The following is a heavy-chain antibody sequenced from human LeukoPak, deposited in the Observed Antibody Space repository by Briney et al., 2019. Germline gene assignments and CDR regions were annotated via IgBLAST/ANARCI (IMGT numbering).Heavy chain of an antibody. V-gene: IGHV4-34*01. J-gene: IGHJ4*02. D-gene: IGHD3-16*02. CDR2: INHSGST. Sequence: SEPLSLTCAVYGGSFSGYYWSWIRQPPGKGLEWIGEINHSGSTNYNPSLKSRVTISVDTSKNQFSLKLSSVTAADTAVYYCARGGGYDYVWGSYRFSYFDYWGQGTLVTVSS. CDR1: GGSFSGYY. CDR3: ARGGGYDYVWGSYRFSYFDY.